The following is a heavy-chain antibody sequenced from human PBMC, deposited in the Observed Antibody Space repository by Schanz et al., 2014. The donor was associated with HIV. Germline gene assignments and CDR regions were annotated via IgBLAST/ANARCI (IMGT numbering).Heavy chain of an antibody. Sequence: EVQLLESGGGLVQPGGSLRLSCAASGFTFSSYAMSWVRQAPGKGLEWVSTISGSGGSPYYADSVNGRFTISRDNSKNTLYLQMTTLRTEDTAVYYCAKPEYDSRGNSQSHFDYWGQGTLVTVSS. CDR2: ISGSGGSP. D-gene: IGHD3-22*01. V-gene: IGHV3-23*01. CDR3: AKPEYDSRGNSQSHFDY. CDR1: GFTFSSYA. J-gene: IGHJ4*02.